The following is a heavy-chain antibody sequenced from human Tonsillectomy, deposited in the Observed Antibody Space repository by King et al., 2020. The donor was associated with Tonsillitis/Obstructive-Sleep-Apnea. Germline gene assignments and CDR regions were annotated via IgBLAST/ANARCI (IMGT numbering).Heavy chain of an antibody. V-gene: IGHV2-70*11. D-gene: IGHD4-17*01. CDR3: ARIRSDDYGDYAYYYYMDV. CDR1: GFSLSTSGMC. CDR2: IDLDDDK. Sequence: TLKESGPALVKPTQTLTLTCTFSGFSLSTSGMCVSWIRQPPGKALAGLARIDLDDDKYYSTSLKTRLTISKGTSKNQVVLTMTNMDPVDTATYYCARIRSDDYGDYAYYYYMDVWGKGTTVTVSS. J-gene: IGHJ6*03.